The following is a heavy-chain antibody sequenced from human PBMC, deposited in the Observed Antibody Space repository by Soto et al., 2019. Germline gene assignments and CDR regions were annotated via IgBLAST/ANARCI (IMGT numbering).Heavy chain of an antibody. Sequence: PSETLSLTCAVSSGSISSSNWWSWVRQPPGKGLEWIGEIYHSGSTNYNPSLKSRVTISVDKSKNQFSLKLSSVTAADTAVYYCARVSTDGDYLFDYWGQGTLVTVSS. J-gene: IGHJ4*02. D-gene: IGHD4-17*01. CDR1: SGSISSSNW. V-gene: IGHV4-4*02. CDR2: IYHSGST. CDR3: ARVSTDGDYLFDY.